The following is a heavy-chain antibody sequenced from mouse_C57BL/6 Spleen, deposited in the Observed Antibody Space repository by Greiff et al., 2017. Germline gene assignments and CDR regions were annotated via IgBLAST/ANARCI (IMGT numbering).Heavy chain of an antibody. CDR2: ISGGGGNT. J-gene: IGHJ1*03. CDR3: ARGGITTVVAKGYFDV. Sequence: EVHLVESGGGLVKPGGSLKLSCAASGFTFSSYTMSWVRQTPEKRLEWVATISGGGGNTYYPDSVKGRFTISRDNAKNTLYLQMSSLRSEDTALYYCARGGITTVVAKGYFDVWGTGTTVTVSS. V-gene: IGHV5-9*01. D-gene: IGHD1-1*01. CDR1: GFTFSSYT.